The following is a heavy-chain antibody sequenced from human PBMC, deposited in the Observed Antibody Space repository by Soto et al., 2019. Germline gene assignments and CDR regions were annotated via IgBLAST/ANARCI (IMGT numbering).Heavy chain of an antibody. D-gene: IGHD3-10*01. CDR1: GGTFSRHT. CDR3: ASDGGSGELLSA. CDR2: IVPIIGSP. Sequence: QVQLVQSGAEMKKPGSSVKVSCKASGGTFSRHTITWLRQAPGQGLEWMGGIVPIIGSPNYAQKFRGRLTISADEFTSTAYMELSSLSPEDTAMYYCASDGGSGELLSAWGQGSLVTVSP. V-gene: IGHV1-69*08. J-gene: IGHJ5*02.